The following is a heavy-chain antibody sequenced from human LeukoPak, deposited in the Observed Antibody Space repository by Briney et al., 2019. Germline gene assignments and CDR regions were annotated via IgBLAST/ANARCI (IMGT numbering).Heavy chain of an antibody. D-gene: IGHD6-13*01. V-gene: IGHV1-18*01. CDR2: ISAYNGNT. Sequence: ASVKVSCKASGYTFTSYGISWVRQAPGQGLEWMGWISAYNGNTNYAQKLQGRVTMTTDTSTSTAYMELRSLRSDDTAVYYCARDARRYSSSWYKDAFDIWGQGTMVTVSS. CDR3: ARDARRYSSSWYKDAFDI. CDR1: GYTFTSYG. J-gene: IGHJ3*02.